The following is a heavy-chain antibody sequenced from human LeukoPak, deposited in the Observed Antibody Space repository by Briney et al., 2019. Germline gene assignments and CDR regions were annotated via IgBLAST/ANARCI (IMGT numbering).Heavy chain of an antibody. Sequence: PGGSLRLSCAASGFTFSSYSMNWVRQAPGKGLEWVSYISSSSSTIYYADSVKGRFTISRDNAKNSLYLQMNSLRAEDTAVYYCARVAGYYGSGTLFDYWGQGTLVTVSS. V-gene: IGHV3-48*04. CDR2: ISSSSSTI. CDR1: GFTFSSYS. CDR3: ARVAGYYGSGTLFDY. D-gene: IGHD3-10*01. J-gene: IGHJ4*02.